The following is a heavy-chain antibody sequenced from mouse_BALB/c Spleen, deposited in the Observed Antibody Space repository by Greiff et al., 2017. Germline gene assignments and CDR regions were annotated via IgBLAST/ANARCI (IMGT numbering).Heavy chain of an antibody. CDR1: GFAFSSYD. CDR2: ISSGGGST. Sequence: EVKVVESGGGLVKPGGSLKLSCAASGFAFSSYDMSWVRQTPEKRLEWVAYISSGGGSTYYPDTVKGRFTISRDNAKNTLYLQMSSLKSEDTAMYYCARLPYDYWGQGTLVTVSA. CDR3: ARLPYDY. J-gene: IGHJ3*01. V-gene: IGHV5-12-1*01. D-gene: IGHD2-3*01.